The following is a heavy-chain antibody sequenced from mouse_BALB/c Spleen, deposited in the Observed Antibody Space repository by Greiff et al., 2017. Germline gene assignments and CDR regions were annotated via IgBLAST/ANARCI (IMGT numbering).Heavy chain of an antibody. Sequence: DVKLVESGGGLVQPGGSLKLSCAASGFAFSRYWMSWVRQAPGKGLEWIGEINPDSSTINYTPSLKDKFIISRDNAKNTLYLQMSKVRSEDTALYYCARNDGRWFAYWGQGTLVTVSA. CDR1: GFAFSRYW. D-gene: IGHD2-3*01. CDR2: INPDSSTI. J-gene: IGHJ3*01. CDR3: ARNDGRWFAY. V-gene: IGHV4-1*02.